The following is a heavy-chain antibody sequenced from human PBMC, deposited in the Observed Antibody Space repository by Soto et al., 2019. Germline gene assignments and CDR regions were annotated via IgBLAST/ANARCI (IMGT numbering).Heavy chain of an antibody. J-gene: IGHJ6*03. CDR3: AKDRSGHMDV. CDR2: ISYDGSNK. V-gene: IGHV3-30*18. Sequence: GGSLRLSFAASGFTFSSYGMHWVRQAPGKGLEWVAVISYDGSNKYYADSVKGRFTISRDNSKNTLYLQMNSLRAEDTAVYYCAKDRSGHMDVWGKGTTVTVSS. CDR1: GFTFSSYG.